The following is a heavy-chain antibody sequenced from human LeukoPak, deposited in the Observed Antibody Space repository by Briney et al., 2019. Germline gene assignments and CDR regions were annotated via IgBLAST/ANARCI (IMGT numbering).Heavy chain of an antibody. J-gene: IGHJ3*02. CDR2: IYTSGST. V-gene: IGHV4-61*02. Sequence: SQTLSLTCTVSSGSISSGNYYWSWIRQPAGKGLEWIGRIYTSGSTNYNPSLKSRVTISVDTSKDQFSLKLSSVTAADTAMYCCARSRMGDAFDIWGQGTMVTVSS. CDR1: SGSISSGNYY. CDR3: ARSRMGDAFDI. D-gene: IGHD3-16*01.